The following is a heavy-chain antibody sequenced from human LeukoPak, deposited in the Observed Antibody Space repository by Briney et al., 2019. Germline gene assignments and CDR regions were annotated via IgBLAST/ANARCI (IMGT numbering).Heavy chain of an antibody. CDR2: ISGSGGTT. CDR1: GFTFSSYD. CDR3: TKDSSDWSFDY. D-gene: IGHD6-19*01. Sequence: PGGSLRLSCAASGFTFSSYDKSWVRQAPGKGLEWVSVISGSGGTTYYADSVKGRFTISRDDSKNTLYLEMNSLRAEDTAVYYCTKDSSDWSFDYWGQGTLVTVSS. J-gene: IGHJ4*02. V-gene: IGHV3-23*01.